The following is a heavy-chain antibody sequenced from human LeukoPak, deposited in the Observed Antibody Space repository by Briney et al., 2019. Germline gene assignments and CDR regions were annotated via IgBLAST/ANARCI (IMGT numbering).Heavy chain of an antibody. CDR3: ARGNSTERVPAYSFDY. V-gene: IGHV4-34*01. CDR1: VGSLRGYY. Sequence: SEALSLTCAVYVGSLRGYYWSWIRQPPGQGLGWIGDINHSGSTNYNPYLKSRVTISVDTSKNQLALKLSSVTAADTPVYYCARGNSTERVPAYSFDYWGQGTLVTVSS. J-gene: IGHJ4*02. D-gene: IGHD4-11*01. CDR2: INHSGST.